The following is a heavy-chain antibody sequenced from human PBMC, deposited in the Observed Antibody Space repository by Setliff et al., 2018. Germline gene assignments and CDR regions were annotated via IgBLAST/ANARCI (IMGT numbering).Heavy chain of an antibody. CDR3: ARGRDFWSGYLVY. D-gene: IGHD3-3*01. CDR2: MNPNSGGT. V-gene: IGHV1-2*04. J-gene: IGHJ4*02. Sequence: GASVKVSCKASGYTFTSYYMHWVRQAPGQGLEWMGWMNPNSGGTNYAQKFQGWVTMTRDTSISTAYMELSRLRSDDTAVYYCARGRDFWSGYLVYWGQGTLVTVSS. CDR1: GYTFTSYY.